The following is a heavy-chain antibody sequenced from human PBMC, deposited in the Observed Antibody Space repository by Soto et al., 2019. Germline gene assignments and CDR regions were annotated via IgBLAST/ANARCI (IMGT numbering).Heavy chain of an antibody. J-gene: IGHJ4*02. Sequence: EVQLVESGGGLVKPGGSLRLSCAASGFTFSSYSMNWVRQAPGKGLEWVSSISSSSSYIYYADSVKGRFTISRDNDKNSLYLQMTSLRAEDTAVYSCARHLFGSGRCDYLGQGTLVTFSS. CDR2: ISSSSSYI. V-gene: IGHV3-21*01. D-gene: IGHD3-10*01. CDR1: GFTFSSYS. CDR3: ARHLFGSGRCDY.